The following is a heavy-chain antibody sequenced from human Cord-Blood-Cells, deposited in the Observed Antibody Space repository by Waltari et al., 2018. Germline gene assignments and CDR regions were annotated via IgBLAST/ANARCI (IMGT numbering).Heavy chain of an antibody. V-gene: IGHV6-1*01. CDR1: GASVSSNSAA. D-gene: IGHD3-10*01. Sequence: QVQLQQSGPGLVKPSQTLSLTCAISGASVSSNSAAWYWIRPSPSRGLEWMGRTYYRSKWYNDYAVSVKMRITINPDTAKNQFSLQLNSVTPEDTAVYYCATQRGYYYYMDVWGKGTTVTVSS. J-gene: IGHJ6*03. CDR2: TYYRSKWYN. CDR3: ATQRGYYYYMDV.